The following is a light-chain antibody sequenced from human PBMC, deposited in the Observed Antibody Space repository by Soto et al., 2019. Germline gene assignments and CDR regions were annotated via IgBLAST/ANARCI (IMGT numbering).Light chain of an antibody. J-gene: IGKJ1*01. V-gene: IGKV3-20*01. Sequence: EIVLTQSPGTLSLSPGERATLSCRASQSVSSSYFGWYQQRPGQAPRLLIYAASSRATDIPDRLSGSGSGTNFTLTISRLEPEDFAVYYCQQYDKSPWTFGQGTKVEVK. CDR3: QQYDKSPWT. CDR1: QSVSSSY. CDR2: AAS.